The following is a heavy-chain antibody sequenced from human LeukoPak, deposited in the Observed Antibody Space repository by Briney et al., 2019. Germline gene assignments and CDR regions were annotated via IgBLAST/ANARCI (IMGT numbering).Heavy chain of an antibody. CDR3: SGRDSSRNPWAY. CDR2: IRPGGSDK. CDR1: GFTFNTFW. D-gene: IGHD2-2*01. Sequence: PGVSLRLSWAASGFTFNTFWMNWVRLAPGRGLEWLANIRPGGSDKYYVDSVRGRFTISRDNGKNLVYLEMNSLRVEDTAVYYCSGRDSSRNPWAYWGQGTLVSVSS. J-gene: IGHJ4*02. V-gene: IGHV3-7*01.